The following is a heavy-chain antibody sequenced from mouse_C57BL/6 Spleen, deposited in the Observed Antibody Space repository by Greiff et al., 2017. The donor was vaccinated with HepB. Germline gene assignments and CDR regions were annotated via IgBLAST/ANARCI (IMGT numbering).Heavy chain of an antibody. CDR2: INPSSGYT. D-gene: IGHD3-2*02. V-gene: IGHV1-4*01. CDR1: GYTFTSYT. Sequence: QVHLKQSGAELARPGASVKMSCKASGYTFTSYTMHWVKQRPGQGLEWIGYINPSSGYTKYNQKFKDKATLTADKSSSTAYMQLSSLTSEDSAVYYCAREAAQATTYWGQGTLVTVSA. CDR3: AREAAQATTY. J-gene: IGHJ3*01.